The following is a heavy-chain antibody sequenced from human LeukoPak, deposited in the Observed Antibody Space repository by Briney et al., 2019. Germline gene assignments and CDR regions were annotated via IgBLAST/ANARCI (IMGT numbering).Heavy chain of an antibody. J-gene: IGHJ4*02. CDR1: GYSISSGYY. CDR2: IYHSGST. V-gene: IGHV4-38-2*02. D-gene: IGHD3-22*01. CDR3: ARRYDSSGYLVY. Sequence: SETLSLTCTVSGYSISSGYYWGWIRQPPGKGLEWIGSIYHSGSTYYNPSLKSRVTISVDTSKNQFSLKLSSVTAADTAVYYCARRYDSSGYLVYWGQGTLVTVSS.